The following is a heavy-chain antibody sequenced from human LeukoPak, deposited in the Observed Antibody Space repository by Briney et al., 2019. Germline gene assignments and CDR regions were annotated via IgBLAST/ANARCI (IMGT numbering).Heavy chain of an antibody. D-gene: IGHD3-22*01. Sequence: ASVKVSCKASGYTFTSYGISWVRQAPGQGLEWMGGIIPIFGTANYAQKFQGRVTITADESTSTAYMELSSLRSEDTAVYYCASPEGYYDSSGYYYWGQGTLVTVSS. CDR1: GYTFTSYG. V-gene: IGHV1-69*13. CDR2: IIPIFGTA. CDR3: ASPEGYYDSSGYYY. J-gene: IGHJ4*02.